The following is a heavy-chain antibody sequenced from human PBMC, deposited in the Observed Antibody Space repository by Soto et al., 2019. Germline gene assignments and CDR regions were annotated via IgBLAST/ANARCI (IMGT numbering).Heavy chain of an antibody. CDR1: GFTFSNYA. V-gene: IGHV3-23*01. CDR3: ARDPSIAAPDYYYYGMDV. J-gene: IGHJ6*02. CDR2: ISGSGGST. Sequence: GGSLRLSCAASGFTFSNYAMSWVRQAPGKGLEWVSAISGSGGSTYYADSVKGRFTISRDNSKNSLYLQMNSLRAEDTAVYYCARDPSIAAPDYYYYGMDVWGQGTTVTVSS. D-gene: IGHD6-6*01.